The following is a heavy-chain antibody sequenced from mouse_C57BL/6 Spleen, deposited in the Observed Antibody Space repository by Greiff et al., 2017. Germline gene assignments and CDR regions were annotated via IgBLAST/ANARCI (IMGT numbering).Heavy chain of an antibody. CDR1: GYTFTGYG. CDR3: SGFYYFDY. J-gene: IGHJ2*01. CDR2: IDPETGGT. V-gene: IGHV1-15*01. D-gene: IGHD2-2*01. Sequence: VQLQQSGAELVRPGASVTLSCKASGYTFTGYGMHWVKQTPVHGLEWIGAIDPETGGTAYNQKFKGKAILTADKSSSTAYMELRSLTSEDSAVYYCSGFYYFDYWGQGTTLTVSA.